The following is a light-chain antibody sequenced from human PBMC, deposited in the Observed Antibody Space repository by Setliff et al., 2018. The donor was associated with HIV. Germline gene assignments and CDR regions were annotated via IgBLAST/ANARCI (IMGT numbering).Light chain of an antibody. J-gene: IGLJ1*01. V-gene: IGLV2-14*03. CDR3: SSYTSSTLLYV. CDR1: SRDVGTYNF. CDR2: DVS. Sequence: QSALTQPASVSGSPGQSITISCTGTSRDVGTYNFVSWYQQHPGKAPKLMIYDVSNRPSGVSNRFSGSKSGNTASLTISGLQAEDEADYYCSSYTSSTLLYVFGTGTKVTVL.